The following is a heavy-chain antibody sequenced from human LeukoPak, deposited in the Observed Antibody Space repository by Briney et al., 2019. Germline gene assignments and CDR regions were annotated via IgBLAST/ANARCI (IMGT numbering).Heavy chain of an antibody. CDR1: GGSISSSYSY. Sequence: SETLSLTCTVSGGSISSSYSYWGWIRQPPGKGLEWIGNIYYSGSTYYNPSLKSRVTISVDTSKNQFSLKLSSVTAADTAVYYCARSYTGYSSSWWNPWGQGTLVTVSS. CDR2: IYYSGST. D-gene: IGHD6-13*01. V-gene: IGHV4-39*07. J-gene: IGHJ5*02. CDR3: ARSYTGYSSSWWNP.